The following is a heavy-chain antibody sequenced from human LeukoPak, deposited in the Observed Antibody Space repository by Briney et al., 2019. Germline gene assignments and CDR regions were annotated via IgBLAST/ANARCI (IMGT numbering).Heavy chain of an antibody. CDR3: AREGKDIVVVPAAMRYYYYMDV. CDR2: INPNSGGT. CDR1: GYTFTGYY. J-gene: IGHJ6*03. V-gene: IGHV1-2*02. D-gene: IGHD2-2*01. Sequence: ASVKVSCKASGYTFTGYYMHWVRQAPGQGLEWMGWINPNSGGTNYAQKFQGRVTMTRDTSINTAYMELSRLRSDDTAVYYCAREGKDIVVVPAAMRYYYYMDVWGKGTTVTISS.